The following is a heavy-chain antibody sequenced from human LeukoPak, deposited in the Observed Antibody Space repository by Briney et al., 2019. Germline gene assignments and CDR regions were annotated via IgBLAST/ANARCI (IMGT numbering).Heavy chain of an antibody. D-gene: IGHD6-19*01. Sequence: TSETLSLTCTVSGGSISSSRYYWGWIRQPPGKGLEWIGSIYYSGSTYYNPSLKSRVTISVDTSKDHFSLRLSSVTAADTAVYYCARQSTIQRYSSGLEYYFDYWGQGTLVTVSS. CDR3: ARQSTIQRYSSGLEYYFDY. CDR1: GGSISSSRYY. V-gene: IGHV4-39*01. J-gene: IGHJ4*02. CDR2: IYYSGST.